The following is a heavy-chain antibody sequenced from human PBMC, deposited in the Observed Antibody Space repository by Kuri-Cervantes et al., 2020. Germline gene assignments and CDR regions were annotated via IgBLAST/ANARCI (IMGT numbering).Heavy chain of an antibody. D-gene: IGHD2-2*01. CDR2: ISWNSGSI. V-gene: IGHV3-9*01. Sequence: GGSLRLSCAASGFTFDDYAMHWVRQAPGKGLEWVSGISWNSGSIGYADSVKGRFTISRDNAKNSLYLQMNSLRAEDTAGYYCARGGEDIVVVPAAPLKDYYYYYYMDVWCKGTTVTVSS. CDR3: ARGGEDIVVVPAAPLKDYYYYYYMDV. CDR1: GFTFDDYA. J-gene: IGHJ6*03.